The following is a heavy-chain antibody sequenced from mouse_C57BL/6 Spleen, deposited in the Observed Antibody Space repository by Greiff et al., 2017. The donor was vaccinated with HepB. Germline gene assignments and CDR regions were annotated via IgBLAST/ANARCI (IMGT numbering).Heavy chain of an antibody. CDR1: GFTFSDYG. CDR3: ARRRSTTVVATGYFDV. CDR2: ISSGSSTI. Sequence: EVKLVESGGGLVKPGGSLKLSCAASGFTFSDYGMHWVRQAPEKGLEWVAYISSGSSTIYYADTVKGRFTISRDNAKNTLFLQMTSLRSEDTAMYYCARRRSTTVVATGYFDVWGTGTTVTVSS. V-gene: IGHV5-17*01. J-gene: IGHJ1*03. D-gene: IGHD1-1*01.